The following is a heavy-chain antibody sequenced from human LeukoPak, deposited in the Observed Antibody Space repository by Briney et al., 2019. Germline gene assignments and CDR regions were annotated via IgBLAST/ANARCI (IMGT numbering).Heavy chain of an antibody. J-gene: IGHJ6*03. V-gene: IGHV4-4*07. Sequence: PSETLSLTCTVSGGSISSYYWSWIRQPAGKGLEWIGRIYTSGSTNYNPSLKSRVTISVDKSKNQFSLKLSSVTAADTAVYYCARVALDTAMVKGGLMTWPYYYYYYMDVWGKGTTVTFSS. CDR3: ARVALDTAMVKGGLMTWPYYYYYYMDV. D-gene: IGHD5-18*01. CDR1: GGSISSYY. CDR2: IYTSGST.